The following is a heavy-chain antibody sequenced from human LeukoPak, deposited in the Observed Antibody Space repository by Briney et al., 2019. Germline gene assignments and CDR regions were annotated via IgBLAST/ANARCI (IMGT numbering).Heavy chain of an antibody. Sequence: GGSLRLSCAASGFTFSNAGMSWVRQAPGKGLEWIGRIRSKTDGGTTDYAAPVKDRFTISRDDSKNTLFLQINSLKTEDTAVYYCTTYVAVAGTRHFDSWGQGALVTVSS. CDR3: TTYVAVAGTRHFDS. CDR1: GFTFSNAG. CDR2: IRSKTDGGTT. V-gene: IGHV3-15*01. D-gene: IGHD6-19*01. J-gene: IGHJ4*02.